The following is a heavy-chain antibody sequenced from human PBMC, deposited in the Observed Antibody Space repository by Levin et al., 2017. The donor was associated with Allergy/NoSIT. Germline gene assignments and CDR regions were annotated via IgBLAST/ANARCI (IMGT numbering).Heavy chain of an antibody. Sequence: TGGSLRLSCAASGFTFSSYSMNWVRQAPGKGLEWVSSISSSSSYIYYADSVKGRFTISRDNAKNSLYLQMNSLRAEDTAVYYCARVISSSWYGGFDYWGQGTLVTVSS. V-gene: IGHV3-21*01. CDR3: ARVISSSWYGGFDY. CDR1: GFTFSSYS. J-gene: IGHJ4*02. D-gene: IGHD6-13*01. CDR2: ISSSSSYI.